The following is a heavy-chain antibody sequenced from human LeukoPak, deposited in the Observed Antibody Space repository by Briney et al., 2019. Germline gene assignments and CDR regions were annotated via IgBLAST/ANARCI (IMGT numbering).Heavy chain of an antibody. V-gene: IGHV3-23*01. CDR3: AKAPSYGLLLFDY. Sequence: GGSLTLSSAASGFTFSSYAMSWLRQAPGKGLEWVSAINGSGGSTYYADSVKGPITISRDNSKNTLYLQMNSLRAEDTAVYYCAKAPSYGLLLFDYWGQGTLVTVSS. D-gene: IGHD5-18*01. CDR1: GFTFSSYA. CDR2: INGSGGST. J-gene: IGHJ4*02.